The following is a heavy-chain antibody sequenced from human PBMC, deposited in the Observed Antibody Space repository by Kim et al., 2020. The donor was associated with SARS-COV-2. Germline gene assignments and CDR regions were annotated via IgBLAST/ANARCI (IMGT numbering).Heavy chain of an antibody. Sequence: SETLSLTCTVSGGSISNYYWSWIRQPPGKGLEWIGYIYYSGSTNFNPSLKSRVTISLDRSKNQFSLKLSSATAADTAVYFCARDYYDSSGFFGYYYGMDDWGQGTTVTVSS. CDR1: GGSISNYY. CDR3: ARDYYDSSGFFGYYYGMDD. V-gene: IGHV4-59*13. J-gene: IGHJ6*02. D-gene: IGHD3-22*01. CDR2: IYYSGST.